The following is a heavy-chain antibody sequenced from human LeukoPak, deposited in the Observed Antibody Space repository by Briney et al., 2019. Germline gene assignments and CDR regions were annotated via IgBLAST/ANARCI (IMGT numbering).Heavy chain of an antibody. Sequence: PSETLSLTCTVSGGSISSSSYYWGWIRQPPGKGLEWIGSIYYSGSTYYNPSLESRVTISVDTSKNQFSLKLSSVTAADTAVYYCARHAASYGSLYFDYWGQGTLVTVSS. CDR2: IYYSGST. J-gene: IGHJ4*02. CDR3: ARHAASYGSLYFDY. V-gene: IGHV4-39*01. CDR1: GGSISSSSYY. D-gene: IGHD5-18*01.